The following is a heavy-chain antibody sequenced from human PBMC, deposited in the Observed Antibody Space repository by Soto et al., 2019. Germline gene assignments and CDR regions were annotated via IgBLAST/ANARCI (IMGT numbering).Heavy chain of an antibody. CDR1: GYTFTNYY. D-gene: IGHD3-16*01. J-gene: IGHJ4*01. CDR3: ARGPLTFRFDY. V-gene: IGHV1-46*03. Sequence: ASVKVSCKASGYTFTNYYIHWVRQAPGQGLEWMGIINPSGGSTSYAQKFQGRVTMTRDTSTSTVYMDLSSLRSEDTAVYYCARGPLTFRFDYWGHGTLVTVSS. CDR2: INPSGGST.